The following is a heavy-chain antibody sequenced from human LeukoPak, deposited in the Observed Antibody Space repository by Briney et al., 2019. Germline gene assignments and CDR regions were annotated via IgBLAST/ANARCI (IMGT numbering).Heavy chain of an antibody. CDR1: GFTLCIYR. Sequence: GGSLRLSRGAPGFTLCIYRIHWVRQAPGKGLVCGSRFNSDGGSTSYADSVNGRFTISRDSTKNTLYLQMNSLRAEDTAVYYCARSAYSSGWFQIDYWGQGTLVTVSS. J-gene: IGHJ4*02. CDR2: FNSDGGST. D-gene: IGHD6-19*01. V-gene: IGHV3-74*01. CDR3: ARSAYSSGWFQIDY.